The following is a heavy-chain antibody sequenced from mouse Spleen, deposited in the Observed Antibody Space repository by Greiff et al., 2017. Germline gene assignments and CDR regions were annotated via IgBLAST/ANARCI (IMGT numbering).Heavy chain of an antibody. CDR3: ARCLYYYDGSPDY. Sequence: VKLQESGAELARPGASVKMSCKASGYTFTSYTMHWVKQRPGQGLEWIGYINPSSGYTKYNQKFKDKATLTADKSSSTAYMQLSSLTSEDSAVYYCARCLYYYDGSPDYWGQGTTLPVSS. J-gene: IGHJ2*01. CDR1: GYTFTSYT. V-gene: IGHV1-4*01. CDR2: INPSSGYT. D-gene: IGHD1-1*01.